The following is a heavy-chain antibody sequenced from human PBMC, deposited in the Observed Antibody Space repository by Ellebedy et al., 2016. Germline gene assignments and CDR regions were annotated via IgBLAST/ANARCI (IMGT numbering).Heavy chain of an antibody. V-gene: IGHV4-39*07. Sequence: SETLSLTCTVSGGSISTNDYYWGWIRRPPGKGLEWIGSVHSSGSTFYSPTLKSRVTISVDTSKNQFSLKLRSVTAADTAVYYCVREGYCSPTSCPFDYWGQGTLVTVSS. D-gene: IGHD2-2*01. J-gene: IGHJ4*02. CDR3: VREGYCSPTSCPFDY. CDR1: GGSISTNDYY. CDR2: VHSSGST.